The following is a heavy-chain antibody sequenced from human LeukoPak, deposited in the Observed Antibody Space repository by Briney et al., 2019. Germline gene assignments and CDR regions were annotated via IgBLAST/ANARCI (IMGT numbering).Heavy chain of an antibody. Sequence: GGSLRLSCAASGFTVSNNYMGWVRQAPGKGLEWVSFIYNTGDTYYADSVKGRFTISRDSSKNTLYLQMNSLRADDTAVYYCARWYCSSSSCYYDHWGQGTLVTVSS. J-gene: IGHJ5*02. CDR3: ARWYCSSSSCYYDH. CDR1: GFTVSNNY. D-gene: IGHD2-2*01. CDR2: IYNTGDT. V-gene: IGHV3-53*01.